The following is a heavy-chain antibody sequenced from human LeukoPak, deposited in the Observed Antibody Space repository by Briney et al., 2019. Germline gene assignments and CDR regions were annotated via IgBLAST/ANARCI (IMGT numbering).Heavy chain of an antibody. J-gene: IGHJ5*02. Sequence: TGGSLRLSCAASGFSSSNVWMTWVRQAPGKGLECVGRVKTKDVGGTTDYAAPVIGRFTISRDDSKNTVYLQMRSLQNEDTALYYCTTDFMRGYSGSWGQGTLVTVSS. CDR1: GFSSSNVW. V-gene: IGHV3-15*01. D-gene: IGHD5-12*01. CDR2: VKTKDVGGTT. CDR3: TTDFMRGYSGS.